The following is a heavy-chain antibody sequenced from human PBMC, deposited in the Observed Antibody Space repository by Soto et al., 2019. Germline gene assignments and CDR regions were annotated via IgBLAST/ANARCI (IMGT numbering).Heavy chain of an antibody. V-gene: IGHV4-38-2*01. CDR1: GYSISSGNY. D-gene: IGHD2-2*01. Sequence: SETLSLTCAVSGYSISSGNYWAWIRQPPGRGLEWIGSLYHIGSTRYNTSLKSRVTISVDTSKNHFSLELSSVTAADTAIYYCRSSTSCYDESCVDVWGQGTMVTVSS. J-gene: IGHJ6*02. CDR3: RSSTSCYDESCVDV. CDR2: LYHIGST.